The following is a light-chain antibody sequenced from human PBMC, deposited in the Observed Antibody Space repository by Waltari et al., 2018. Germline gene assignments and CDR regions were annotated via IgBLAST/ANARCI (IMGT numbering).Light chain of an antibody. CDR1: SSDVGGYDY. CDR2: EVS. Sequence: QSALTQPRSVSGSPGQSVTLSCTGTSSDVGGYDYVSWYKQRPGKAPKVMVYEVSMRPSGVPERFSGSKSGNTASLTISGLQAEDEAEYYCCSYAGSHSWVFGGGTRLTVL. CDR3: CSYAGSHSWV. J-gene: IGLJ3*02. V-gene: IGLV2-11*01.